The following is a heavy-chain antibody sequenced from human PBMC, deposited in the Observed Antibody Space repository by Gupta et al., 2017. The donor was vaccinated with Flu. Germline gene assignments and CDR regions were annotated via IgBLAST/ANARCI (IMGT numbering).Heavy chain of an antibody. J-gene: IGHJ4*02. CDR1: GFSFSSAW. CDR3: TGDIVGETVRDY. D-gene: IGHD1-26*01. V-gene: IGHV3-15*01. Sequence: EVQLVESGGGLVKPGGSLRLSCAASGFSFSSAWMSWVRQAPGKGLEWVGRIKSKTHGGTTDYAAPVKGRFTILRDDSEDTLYLEMNNLKIDDTAIYYCTGDIVGETVRDYWGQGTLVTVSS. CDR2: IKSKTHGGTT.